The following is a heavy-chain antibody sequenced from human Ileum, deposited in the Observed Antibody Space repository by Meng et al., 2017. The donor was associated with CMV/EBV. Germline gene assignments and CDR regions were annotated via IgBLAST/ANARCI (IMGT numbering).Heavy chain of an antibody. J-gene: IGHJ4*02. Sequence: QVQLVQSGAEVREPGASVTVSCKASGYTFTSNNMIWVRQAPGQGPEWMEWIDTNTGNPTYAQGFTGRFVFSFDTSVSTAYLQISSLKAEDTAVYYCARDGLSGRYFDYWGQGTLVTVSS. CDR1: GYTFTSNN. CDR3: ARDGLSGRYFDY. V-gene: IGHV7-4-1*02. CDR2: IDTNTGNP. D-gene: IGHD1-26*01.